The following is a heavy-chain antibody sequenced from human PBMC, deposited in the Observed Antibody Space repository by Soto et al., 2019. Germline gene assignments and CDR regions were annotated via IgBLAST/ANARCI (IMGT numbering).Heavy chain of an antibody. CDR1: GFTFSSYG. Sequence: GGSLRLSCAASGFTFSSYGMHWVRQAPGKGLEWVAVIWYDGSNKYYADSVKGRFTISRDNSKNTLDLQMNSLRAEDTAVYYCARDQVLRYFDWLLSEGLLVDYYYYGMDVWGQGTTVTVSS. J-gene: IGHJ6*02. CDR3: ARDQVLRYFDWLLSEGLLVDYYYYGMDV. D-gene: IGHD3-9*01. CDR2: IWYDGSNK. V-gene: IGHV3-33*01.